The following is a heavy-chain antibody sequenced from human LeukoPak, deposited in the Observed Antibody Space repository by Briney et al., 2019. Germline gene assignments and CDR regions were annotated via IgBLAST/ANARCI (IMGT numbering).Heavy chain of an antibody. D-gene: IGHD3-3*01. J-gene: IGHJ3*02. CDR2: TNHSGST. V-gene: IGHV4-34*01. CDR3: ARGSLPKYYDFWSGYFLDAFDI. CDR1: GGSFSGYY. Sequence: SETLSLTCAVYGGSFSGYYWSWIRQPPGKGLEWIGETNHSGSTNYNPSLKSRVTISVDTSKNQFSLKLSSVTAADTAVYYCARGSLPKYYDFWSGYFLDAFDIWGQGTMVTVSS.